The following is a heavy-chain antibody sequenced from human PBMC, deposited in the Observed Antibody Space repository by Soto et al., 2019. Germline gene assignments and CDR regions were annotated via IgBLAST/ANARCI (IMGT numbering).Heavy chain of an antibody. Sequence: QLQLQESGPGLVKPSETLSLTCSVSGASINTSPYYWGWIRQPPGGGLEWIGSVCSTGSTYYNPSLKGRVTVSVDASGNEVSLKVYSVTAADTAVYYCAKHKVEYANSGLDRWGQGTLVAVSS. CDR2: VCSTGST. J-gene: IGHJ5*02. CDR1: GASINTSPYY. D-gene: IGHD2-2*01. CDR3: AKHKVEYANSGLDR. V-gene: IGHV4-39*01.